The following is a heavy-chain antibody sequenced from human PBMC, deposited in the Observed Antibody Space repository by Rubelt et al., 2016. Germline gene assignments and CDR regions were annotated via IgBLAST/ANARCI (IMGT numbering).Heavy chain of an antibody. CDR2: INHSGST. V-gene: IGHV4-34*01. CDR3: ARSFTVFGVVTPDS. CDR1: GGSFSGYY. Sequence: QVQLQQWGAGLLKPSETLSLTCAVYGGSFSGYYWSWIRQPPGKGLEWIGEINHSGSTNYNPSLKSRVTISVDTAKNQFSLKLGSATAADTAGYYCARSFTVFGVVTPDSWGQGTLVTVSS. J-gene: IGHJ5*01. D-gene: IGHD3-3*01.